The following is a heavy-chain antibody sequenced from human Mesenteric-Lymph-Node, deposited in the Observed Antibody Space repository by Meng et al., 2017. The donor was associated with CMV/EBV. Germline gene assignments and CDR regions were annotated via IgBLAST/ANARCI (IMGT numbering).Heavy chain of an antibody. Sequence: GGSLRLSCAASGFSFSRHAMNWLRQAPGKGLEWVAIVSATGGATYYADSVKGRFTVSRDNSKTTLFLQLNSLEAHDTAIYYCAKPKEYTSSSGLDVWGQGTTVTVSS. CDR2: VSATGGAT. CDR1: GFSFSRHA. CDR3: AKPKEYTSSSGLDV. D-gene: IGHD2-15*01. V-gene: IGHV3-23*01. J-gene: IGHJ6*02.